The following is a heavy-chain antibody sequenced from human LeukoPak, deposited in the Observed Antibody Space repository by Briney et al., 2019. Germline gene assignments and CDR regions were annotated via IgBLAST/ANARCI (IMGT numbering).Heavy chain of an antibody. CDR3: AAYISVAEFY. Sequence: QAGGSLRLSCAASGFTFSSYGMSWVRQAPGKGPQWVSAIGGRGVSTYYADSVKGRFTISRDNSKNTLYLQMNSLRAEDTAVYYCAAYISVAEFYWGQGTLVTVSS. CDR1: GFTFSSYG. CDR2: IGGRGVST. V-gene: IGHV3-23*01. D-gene: IGHD6-19*01. J-gene: IGHJ4*02.